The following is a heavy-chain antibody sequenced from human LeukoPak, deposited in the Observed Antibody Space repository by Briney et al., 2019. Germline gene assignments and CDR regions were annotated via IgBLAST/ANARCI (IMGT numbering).Heavy chain of an antibody. Sequence: PSETLSLTCTVSGGSISSYYWSWIRQPAGKGLEWIGRIYTSGSTNYNPSLKSRVTMSVDTSKNQFSLKLSSVAAADTAVYYCARWSGANWNLDAFDIWGQGTMVTVSS. CDR1: GGSISSYY. V-gene: IGHV4-4*07. CDR2: IYTSGST. CDR3: ARWSGANWNLDAFDI. D-gene: IGHD1-1*01. J-gene: IGHJ3*02.